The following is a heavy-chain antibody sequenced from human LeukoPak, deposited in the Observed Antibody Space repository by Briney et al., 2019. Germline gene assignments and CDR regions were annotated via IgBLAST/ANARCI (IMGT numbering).Heavy chain of an antibody. D-gene: IGHD4-17*01. CDR1: GGAISGHY. J-gene: IGHJ4*02. CDR2: IYYSGTT. CDR3: AKAGDYNDLPY. Sequence: PETLSLTCTVSGGAISGHYWSWGRQSPQKGLEGIGYIYYSGTTTNYNPSLKSRVTMAVDRAKNQFSLKLTDVTAADTAVYYCAKAGDYNDLPYWGQGTLVTVSS. V-gene: IGHV4-59*11.